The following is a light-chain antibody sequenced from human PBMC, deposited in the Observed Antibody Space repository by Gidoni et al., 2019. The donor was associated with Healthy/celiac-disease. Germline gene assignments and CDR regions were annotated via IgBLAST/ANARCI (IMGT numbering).Light chain of an antibody. J-gene: IGKJ3*01. CDR2: AAS. CDR3: QQSYSTPLFT. CDR1: QSISSY. Sequence: DIQMNHAPSSLSASVGDRVTITCRASQSISSYLNWYQQKPGKAPKLLIYAASSLQSGVPSRFSGSGSGTDFTLTISSLQPEDFATYYCQQSYSTPLFTFGPGTKVDIK. V-gene: IGKV1-39*01.